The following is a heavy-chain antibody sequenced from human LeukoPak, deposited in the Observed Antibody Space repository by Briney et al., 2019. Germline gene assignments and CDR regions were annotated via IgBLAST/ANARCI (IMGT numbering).Heavy chain of an antibody. Sequence: GGSLRLSCAASGFTVSSNYINWVRQAPGKGLEWVAKIKQDGGEKYYVDSVKGRFTISRDNAKNSLYLQMNSLRAEDTAVYYCARVRSGYSFDDWGQGTLVTVSS. CDR2: IKQDGGEK. J-gene: IGHJ4*02. V-gene: IGHV3-7*05. CDR3: ARVRSGYSFDD. CDR1: GFTVSSNY. D-gene: IGHD1-1*01.